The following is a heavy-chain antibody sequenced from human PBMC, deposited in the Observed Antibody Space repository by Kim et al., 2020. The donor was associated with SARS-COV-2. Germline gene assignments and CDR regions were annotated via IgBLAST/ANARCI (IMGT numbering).Heavy chain of an antibody. V-gene: IGHV3-21*01. CDR1: GFTFSSYS. Sequence: GGSLRLSCAASGFTFSSYSMNWVRQAPGKGLEWVSSISSSSSYIYYADSVKGRFTISRDNAKNSLYLQMNSLRAEDTAVYYCARDRGRGGSGSYYAFDIWGQGTMVTVSS. J-gene: IGHJ3*02. CDR3: ARDRGRGGSGSYYAFDI. D-gene: IGHD3-10*01. CDR2: ISSSSSYI.